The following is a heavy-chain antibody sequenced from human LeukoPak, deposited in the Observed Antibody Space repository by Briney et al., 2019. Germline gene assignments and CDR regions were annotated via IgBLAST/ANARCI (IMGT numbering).Heavy chain of an antibody. CDR1: GFSLSTSGMR. Sequence: SGPTLVNPTQTLTLTCTFSGFSLSTSGMRESWIRQPPGKALEWLARIDWDDDKFYSTSLKTRLTISKDTSKNQVVLTMTNMDPVDTATYYCARIRGGNWFDPWGQGTLVTVSS. V-gene: IGHV2-70*04. CDR2: IDWDDDK. D-gene: IGHD3-10*01. J-gene: IGHJ5*02. CDR3: ARIRGGNWFDP.